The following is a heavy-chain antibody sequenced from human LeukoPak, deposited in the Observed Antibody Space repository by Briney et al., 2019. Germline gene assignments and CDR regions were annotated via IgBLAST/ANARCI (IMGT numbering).Heavy chain of an antibody. Sequence: ASVKVSCKASGYTFTSYYMHWVRQAPGQGLEWMGIINPSGGSTSYAQKFQGRVTMTRDMSTSTGYMELSSLRSEGTAVYYCARDLGGSGWPLTSYYFDYWGQGTLVTVSS. CDR1: GYTFTSYY. V-gene: IGHV1-46*01. D-gene: IGHD6-19*01. J-gene: IGHJ4*02. CDR2: INPSGGST. CDR3: ARDLGGSGWPLTSYYFDY.